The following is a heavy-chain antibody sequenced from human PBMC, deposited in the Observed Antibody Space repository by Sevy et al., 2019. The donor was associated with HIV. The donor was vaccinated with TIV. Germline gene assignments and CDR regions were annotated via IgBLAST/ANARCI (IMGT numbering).Heavy chain of an antibody. V-gene: IGHV3-30*18. Sequence: GGSLRLSGIGSGFSFSYYGIHWVRQSPGKGLDWVALISHDGINEYYADSVKGRFTISRDNSKNTVYLEMNSLRNEDTAIYFCANAYSGSYSHSYLYALDVWGSGTTVTVSS. D-gene: IGHD1-26*01. J-gene: IGHJ6*04. CDR1: GFSFSYYG. CDR3: ANAYSGSYSHSYLYALDV. CDR2: ISHDGINE.